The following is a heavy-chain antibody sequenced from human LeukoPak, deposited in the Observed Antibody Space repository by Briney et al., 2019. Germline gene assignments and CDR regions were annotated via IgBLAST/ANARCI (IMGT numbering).Heavy chain of an antibody. CDR1: GFSHTTRPLG. CDR2: IYWDDDK. J-gene: IGHJ4*02. D-gene: IGHD1-20*01. Sequence: SGPTLVNPTQTLTLTCSFYGFSHTTRPLGVGWIRQPPGKALEWLAVIYWDDDKRYNPSLKTRLTVTTATSKNQVVLIMTNMDPVYTATYYCAHRRSGYDWNHGDFDYWGQGTLVTVSS. V-gene: IGHV2-5*02. CDR3: AHRRSGYDWNHGDFDY.